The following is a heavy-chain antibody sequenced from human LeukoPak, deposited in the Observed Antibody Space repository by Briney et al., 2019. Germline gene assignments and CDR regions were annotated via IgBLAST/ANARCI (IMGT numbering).Heavy chain of an antibody. D-gene: IGHD3-22*01. CDR2: ISGSGVST. CDR3: AKGRHYDSSGHIDY. J-gene: IGHJ4*02. CDR1: GFTFGDYA. Sequence: PGGSLRLSCAASGFTFGDYAMTWVRQAPGKGLEWVSGISGSGVSTYYADSVKGRFTISRDNSKNSLYLQMNSLRAEDTALYYCAKGRHYDSSGHIDYWGQGTLVTVSS. V-gene: IGHV3-23*01.